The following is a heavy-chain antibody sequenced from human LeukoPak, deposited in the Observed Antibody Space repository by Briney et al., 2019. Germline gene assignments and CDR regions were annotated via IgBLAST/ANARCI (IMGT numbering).Heavy chain of an antibody. D-gene: IGHD6-6*01. CDR3: ARHFRSAASQRDFDS. J-gene: IGHJ4*02. V-gene: IGHV4-4*09. CDR1: GGSISSYN. Sequence: SETLSLTCTVSGGSISSYNWSWIRQPPGKGLEGIAYIYSSGSTDYNPSLNSRVTIPVDTSKTQFSLKLSSVTAADTAVYYCARHFRSAASQRDFDSCGQGTLATVSS. CDR2: IYSSGST.